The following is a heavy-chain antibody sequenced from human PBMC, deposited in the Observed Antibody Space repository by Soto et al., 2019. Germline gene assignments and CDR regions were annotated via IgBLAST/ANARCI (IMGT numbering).Heavy chain of an antibody. CDR3: ARGGGFGEQYSDAFDI. J-gene: IGHJ3*02. CDR2: IGTSGHA. V-gene: IGHV3-13*01. CDR1: GFTFSGHG. D-gene: IGHD3-10*01. Sequence: EVQLVETGGGLVQAGGSLRLSCAASGFTFSGHGMHWVRQAAGESLEWVSVIGTSGHAFYADSVKGRFTITREDAKNSVYLQMNSLRDGDTAVCYCARGGGFGEQYSDAFDIWGQGTMVTVSS.